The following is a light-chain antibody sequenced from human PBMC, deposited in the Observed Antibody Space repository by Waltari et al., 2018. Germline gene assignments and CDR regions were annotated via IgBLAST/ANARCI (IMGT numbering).Light chain of an antibody. CDR2: SNN. Sequence: QSVLTQPPSASGTPGQRVAISCSGSSSNIGSDTVNWYQQLPGSAPKLLIYSNNQRPSGVLDRFSGSKSGTSASLAISGLQSDDEADYFCASWDNSLSGPVFGGGTKLTVL. CDR1: SSNIGSDT. CDR3: ASWDNSLSGPV. V-gene: IGLV1-44*01. J-gene: IGLJ2*01.